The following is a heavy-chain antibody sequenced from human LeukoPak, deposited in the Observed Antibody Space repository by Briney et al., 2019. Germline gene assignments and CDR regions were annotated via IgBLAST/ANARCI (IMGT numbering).Heavy chain of an antibody. Sequence: ASVTVSCKASGGTFSSYAISWVRQAPGQGLEWMGGIIPIFGTANYAQKFQGRVTITADESTSTAYMGLSSLRSEDTAVYYCARDGYGDRSHDYWGQGTLVTVSS. D-gene: IGHD4-17*01. CDR3: ARDGYGDRSHDY. CDR1: GGTFSSYA. J-gene: IGHJ4*02. CDR2: IIPIFGTA. V-gene: IGHV1-69*01.